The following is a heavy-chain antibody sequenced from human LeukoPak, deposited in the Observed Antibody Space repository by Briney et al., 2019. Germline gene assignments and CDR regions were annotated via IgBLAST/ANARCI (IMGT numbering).Heavy chain of an antibody. Sequence: SETLSLTCTVSGGSISSYYWSWIRHPPGKGLEWIGYIYYSGSTNYNPSLKSRVTISVDTSKNQFPLKLSSVTAADTAVYYCARGEYYFDYWGQGTLVTVSS. CDR2: IYYSGST. CDR3: ARGEYYFDY. V-gene: IGHV4-59*01. D-gene: IGHD3-10*01. J-gene: IGHJ4*02. CDR1: GGSISSYY.